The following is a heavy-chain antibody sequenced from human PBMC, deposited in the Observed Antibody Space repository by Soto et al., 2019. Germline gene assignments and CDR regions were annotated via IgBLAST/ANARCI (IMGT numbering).Heavy chain of an antibody. CDR3: ARKPQNWFDP. J-gene: IGHJ5*02. V-gene: IGHV4-59*01. Sequence: PSETLSLTCTVSGGSIISYYWSWIRQPPGKGLEWIGYIYYSGSTNYNPSLKSRVTISVDTSKNQFSLKLSSVTAADTAVYYCARKPQNWFDPWGQGTLVTVS. CDR1: GGSIISYY. CDR2: IYYSGST.